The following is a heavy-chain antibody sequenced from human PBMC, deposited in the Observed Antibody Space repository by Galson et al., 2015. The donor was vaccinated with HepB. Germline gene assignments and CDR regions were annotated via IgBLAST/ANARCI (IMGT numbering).Heavy chain of an antibody. CDR2: TNTISTNI. Sequence: SLRLSCAASGFTFSSYSMNWVRQAPGKGLEWLSYTNTISTNIYYADSVRGRFTISRDNAKNSLCLQMNSLRAEDTAVYYCARGLLRLIDYWGQGTLVTVSS. CDR1: GFTFSSYS. D-gene: IGHD1-26*01. J-gene: IGHJ4*02. CDR3: ARGLLRLIDY. V-gene: IGHV3-48*01.